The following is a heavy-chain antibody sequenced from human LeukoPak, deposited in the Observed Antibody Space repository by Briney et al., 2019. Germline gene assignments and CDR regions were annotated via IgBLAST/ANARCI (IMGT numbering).Heavy chain of an antibody. D-gene: IGHD3-10*01. CDR2: ISGSGGST. Sequence: GGTLTLSCAASGFTFSSYGMSWVRPAPGKELEWVSAISGSGGSTYYADSVKGRFTISRDNSKNLLYLEVISLTADDTAVYYCAKDDAWLRFGEWSQGTLVTVSS. J-gene: IGHJ4*02. CDR1: GFTFSSYG. V-gene: IGHV3-23*01. CDR3: AKDDAWLRFGE.